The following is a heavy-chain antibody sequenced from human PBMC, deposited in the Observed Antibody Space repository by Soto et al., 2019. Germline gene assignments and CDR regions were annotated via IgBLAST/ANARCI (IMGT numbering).Heavy chain of an antibody. CDR2: MNPNSGNT. V-gene: IGHV1-8*01. CDR3: ARGRYDFWSGYSNYYYMDV. D-gene: IGHD3-3*01. J-gene: IGHJ6*03. Sequence: ASVKVSCKASGYTFTSYDINWVRQATGQGLEWMGWMNPNSGNTGYAQKFRGRVTMTRNTSISTAYMELSSLRSEDTAVYYCARGRYDFWSGYSNYYYMDVWGKGTTVTVSS. CDR1: GYTFTSYD.